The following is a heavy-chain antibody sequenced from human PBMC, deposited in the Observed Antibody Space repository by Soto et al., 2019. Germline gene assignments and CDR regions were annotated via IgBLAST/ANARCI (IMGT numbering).Heavy chain of an antibody. V-gene: IGHV4-59*01. D-gene: IGHD1-26*01. CDR3: ARGGGYHDY. Sequence: SETLSLTCTVSGGSIGSYYWNWIRQPPGKGLEWIGYINDSGSAHYNPSLKSRVTISVDTFKKQFSLRLTSVTAADTAVYYCARGGGYHDYWGQGTTVTVSS. J-gene: IGHJ4*03. CDR2: INDSGSA. CDR1: GGSIGSYY.